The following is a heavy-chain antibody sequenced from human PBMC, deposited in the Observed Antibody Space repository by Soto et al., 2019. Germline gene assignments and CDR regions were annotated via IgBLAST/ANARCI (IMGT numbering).Heavy chain of an antibody. J-gene: IGHJ6*02. V-gene: IGHV3-30*18. Sequence: QVQLVESGGGVVQPGRSLRLSCAASGFSFSTYGMHWVRQAPGKGLEWVAVVSFDAKNKYYIDSGEGRFTISRDNSKNMLYLQMDSLRREDTAVYYCAKESVESTYSYYGMDVWGPGTTVTVSS. CDR3: AKESVESTYSYYGMDV. D-gene: IGHD4-4*01. CDR1: GFSFSTYG. CDR2: VSFDAKNK.